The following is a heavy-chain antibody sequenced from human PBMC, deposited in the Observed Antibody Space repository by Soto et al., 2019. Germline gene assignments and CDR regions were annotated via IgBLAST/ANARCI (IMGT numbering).Heavy chain of an antibody. V-gene: IGHV3-30-3*01. CDR1: GFTLSSYA. D-gene: IGHD3-9*01. CDR3: ASSLLRYFDWLSRSHGMDV. CDR2: ISSDGSNN. Sequence: QVQLVESGGGVVQRGRSLKLACAASGFTLSSYAMHWVRQAPGKGLGWVAVISSDGSNNNGAESVKGRFTISRDDSKNTLYLQMNSLRAEDTAVYYCASSLLRYFDWLSRSHGMDVWGQGTTINVSS. J-gene: IGHJ6*02.